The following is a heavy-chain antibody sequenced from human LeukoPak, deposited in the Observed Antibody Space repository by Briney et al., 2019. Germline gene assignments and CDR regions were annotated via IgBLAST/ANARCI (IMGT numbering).Heavy chain of an antibody. V-gene: IGHV5-51*01. Sequence: GESLQISCKGSGYDFTSYWIAWVRQMPGRGLEWMGIIYPGDSGTRYSPSFQRQVTISADKSINTAYLQWSSLKASDTAMYYCGRRGQSLEWFDPWGQGTLVTVSS. CDR1: GYDFTSYW. J-gene: IGHJ5*02. D-gene: IGHD3-16*01. CDR2: IYPGDSGT. CDR3: GRRGQSLEWFDP.